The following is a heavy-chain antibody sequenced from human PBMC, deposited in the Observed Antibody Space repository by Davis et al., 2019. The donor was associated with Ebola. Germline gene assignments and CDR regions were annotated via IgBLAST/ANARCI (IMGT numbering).Heavy chain of an antibody. CDR3: ARVIGNVRKLDY. CDR2: ISAYNGNT. CDR1: GYTFTGYY. D-gene: IGHD4-23*01. V-gene: IGHV1-18*04. Sequence: ASVKVSCKASGYTFTGYYMHWVRQAPGQGLEWMGWISAYNGNTNYAQKLQGRVTMTTDTSTSTAYMELRSLRSDDTAVYYCARVIGNVRKLDYWGQGTLVTVSS. J-gene: IGHJ4*02.